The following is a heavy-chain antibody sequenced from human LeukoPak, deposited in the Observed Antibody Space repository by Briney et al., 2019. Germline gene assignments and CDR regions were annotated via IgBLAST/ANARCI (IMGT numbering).Heavy chain of an antibody. CDR3: ARDFTNYYDSSGPNEPFDY. CDR1: GGTFSSYA. CDR2: IILILGIA. Sequence: SVTVSCKAAGGTFSSYANSWVREAPGQGLEWMGRIILILGIANYAHKFQGRVTITADKSTNTAYMELSSLRSEDTAVYYCARDFTNYYDSSGPNEPFDYWGQGTLVTVSS. J-gene: IGHJ4*02. V-gene: IGHV1-69*04. D-gene: IGHD3-22*01.